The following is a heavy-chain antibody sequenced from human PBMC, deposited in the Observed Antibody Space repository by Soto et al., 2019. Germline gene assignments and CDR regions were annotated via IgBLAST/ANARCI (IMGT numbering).Heavy chain of an antibody. CDR3: AKGALAVAITIFPYYYGMDV. J-gene: IGHJ6*02. V-gene: IGHV3-23*01. CDR1: GFTFSSYA. Sequence: LRLSCAASGFTFSSYAMSWVRQAPGKGLEWVSAISGSGGSTYYADSVKGRFTISRDNSKNTLYLQMNSLRAEDTAVYYCAKGALAVAITIFPYYYGMDVWGQGTTVTVSS. CDR2: ISGSGGST. D-gene: IGHD3-3*01.